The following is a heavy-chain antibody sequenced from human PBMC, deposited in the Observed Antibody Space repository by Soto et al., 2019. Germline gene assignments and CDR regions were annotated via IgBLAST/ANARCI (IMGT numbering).Heavy chain of an antibody. V-gene: IGHV4-34*01. CDR3: ASSTHYYDSSGPKKYNWFDP. D-gene: IGHD3-22*01. CDR1: VGSFSGYY. CDR2: INHSGST. J-gene: IGHJ5*02. Sequence: SETLSLTGAVYVGSFSGYYWSWIRQRPGKGLEWIGEINHSGSTNYNPSLKSRVTISVDTSKNQFSLKLSSVTAADTAVYYCASSTHYYDSSGPKKYNWFDPWGQGTLVTVSS.